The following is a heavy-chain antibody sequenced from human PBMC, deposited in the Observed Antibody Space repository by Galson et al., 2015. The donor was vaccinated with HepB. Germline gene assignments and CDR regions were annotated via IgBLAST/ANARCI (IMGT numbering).Heavy chain of an antibody. Sequence: SVKVSCKASGYTFTSYYMHWVRQAPGQGLEWMGIINPSGGSTSYAQKFQGRVTMTRDTSTSTVYMELSSLRSEDTAVYYCARVGGYSYGERDYYYGMDVWGQGTTVTVSS. CDR2: INPSGGST. J-gene: IGHJ6*02. CDR3: ARVGGYSYGERDYYYGMDV. D-gene: IGHD5-18*01. V-gene: IGHV1-46*01. CDR1: GYTFTSYY.